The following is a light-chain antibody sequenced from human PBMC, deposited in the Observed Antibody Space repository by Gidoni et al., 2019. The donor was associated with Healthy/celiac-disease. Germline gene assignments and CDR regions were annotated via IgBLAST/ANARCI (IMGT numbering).Light chain of an antibody. CDR2: DAS. CDR3: QQRSNWPS. V-gene: IGKV3-11*01. Sequence: ELVLTQSPATLSLSPGERATLSCRASQSVSSYLSWYQQKPGQAPRLLIYDASNRAPGIPARFSGSGSGTDFTLTSSSLEPEDFAVYYCQQRSNWPSFGPGTKVDIK. CDR1: QSVSSY. J-gene: IGKJ3*01.